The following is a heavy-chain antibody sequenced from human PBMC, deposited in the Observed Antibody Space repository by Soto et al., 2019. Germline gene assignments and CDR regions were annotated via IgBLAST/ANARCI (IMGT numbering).Heavy chain of an antibody. CDR1: RFTFSSYA. J-gene: IGHJ3*02. CDR2: ISGSGGST. V-gene: IGHV3-23*01. CDR3: AKGGYGDYEPFDI. D-gene: IGHD4-17*01. Sequence: GSLRLSCSASRFTFSSYAMSWVRQAPGKGLEWVSAISGSGGSTYYADSVKGRFTISRDNSKNTLYLQMNSLRAEDTAVYYCAKGGYGDYEPFDIWGQGTMVTVSS.